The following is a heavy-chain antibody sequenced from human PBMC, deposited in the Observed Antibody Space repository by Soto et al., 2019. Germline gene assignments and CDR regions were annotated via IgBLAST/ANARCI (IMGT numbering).Heavy chain of an antibody. V-gene: IGHV3-33*01. J-gene: IGHJ6*02. CDR3: ARDLYSSIAVAGTNYYYGMDV. CDR1: GFTFSSYG. Sequence: GGSLRLPCAASGFTFSSYGMHWVRQAPGKGLEWVAVIWYDGSNKYYADSVKGRFTISRDNSKNTLYLQMNSLRAEDTAVYYCARDLYSSIAVAGTNYYYGMDVWGQGTTVTVSS. D-gene: IGHD6-19*01. CDR2: IWYDGSNK.